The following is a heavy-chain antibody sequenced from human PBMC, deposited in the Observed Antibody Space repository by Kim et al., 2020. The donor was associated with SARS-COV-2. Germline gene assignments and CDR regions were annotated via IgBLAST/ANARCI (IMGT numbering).Heavy chain of an antibody. J-gene: IGHJ5*02. CDR2: NK. Sequence: NKYYGDSVKGRFTISRDNSKNTLYLQMNSLRAEDTAVYYCARDWHTIFDPWGQGTLVTVSS. V-gene: IGHV3-33*01. CDR3: ARDWHTIFDP. D-gene: IGHD3-3*01.